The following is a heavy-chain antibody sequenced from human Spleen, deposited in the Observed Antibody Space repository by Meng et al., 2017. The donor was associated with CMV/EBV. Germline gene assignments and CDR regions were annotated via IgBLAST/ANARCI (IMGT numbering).Heavy chain of an antibody. CDR1: GGSITSGGHY. CDR3: ARGGNGLDV. J-gene: IGHJ6*02. D-gene: IGHD2-21*01. V-gene: IGHV4-31*01. CDR2: IYFSGST. Sequence: LRLSCLVSGGSITSGGHYWSWIRQQPGKGLEWVGLIYFSGSTYYNPSLKSPVAISLDTSKNQFSLNLTSVTAADTAIYYCARGGNGLDVWGQGATVTVSS.